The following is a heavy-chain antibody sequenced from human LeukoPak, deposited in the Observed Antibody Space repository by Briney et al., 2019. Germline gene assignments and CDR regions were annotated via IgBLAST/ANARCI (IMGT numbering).Heavy chain of an antibody. V-gene: IGHV4-59*12. CDR2: IYYSGST. J-gene: IGHJ4*02. CDR3: ARELYVWGSSDY. Sequence: SETLSLTCTVSGGSINSYYWSWIRQPPGRGLEWIGYIYYSGSTNYNPSLKSRVTISVDTSKNQFSLKLSSVTAADTAVYYCARELYVWGSSDYWGQGTLVTVSS. D-gene: IGHD3-16*01. CDR1: GGSINSYY.